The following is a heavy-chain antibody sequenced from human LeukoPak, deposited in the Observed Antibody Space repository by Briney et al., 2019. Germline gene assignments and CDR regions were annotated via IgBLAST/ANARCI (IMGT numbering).Heavy chain of an antibody. CDR2: IIPILGIA. CDR1: GGTFSSYA. CDR3: AGANIPDIYSSETNWFDP. J-gene: IGHJ5*02. V-gene: IGHV1-69*04. D-gene: IGHD3-22*01. Sequence: SVKVSCKASGGTFSSYAISWVRQAPGQGLEWMGRIIPILGIANYAQKFQGRVTITADKSTSTAYMELSSLRSEDTAVYYCAGANIPDIYSSETNWFDPWGQGTLVTVSS.